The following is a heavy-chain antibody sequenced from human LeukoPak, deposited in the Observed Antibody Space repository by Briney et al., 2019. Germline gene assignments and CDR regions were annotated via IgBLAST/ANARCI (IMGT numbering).Heavy chain of an antibody. CDR2: IYYSGST. CDR1: GGSISSSGYY. D-gene: IGHD1-26*01. V-gene: IGHV4-39*01. Sequence: SETLSLTCTVSGGSISSSGYYWGWIRQPPGKGLEWIASIYYSGSTYYNPSLKSRVTISVDTSKNQLSLKLSSLTDADTAVYYCARHEYSGSYYGLSWFDPWGQGTLVTVSS. J-gene: IGHJ5*02. CDR3: ARHEYSGSYYGLSWFDP.